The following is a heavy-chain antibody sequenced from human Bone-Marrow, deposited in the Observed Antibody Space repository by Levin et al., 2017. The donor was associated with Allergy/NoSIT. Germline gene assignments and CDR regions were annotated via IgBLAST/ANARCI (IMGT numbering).Heavy chain of an antibody. D-gene: IGHD2-21*01. CDR3: ARDDSETLSWFDP. CDR2: INYSGST. V-gene: IGHV4-31*03. CDR1: GGSISSGGHY. J-gene: IGHJ5*02. Sequence: SETLSLTCSVSGGSISSGGHYWSWIRQHPGKGLEWIGYINYSGSTYYNPSLGSRVTIAVDTSKSQFSLKLTSVTAADTAEYYCARDDSETLSWFDPWGQGTLVIVSS.